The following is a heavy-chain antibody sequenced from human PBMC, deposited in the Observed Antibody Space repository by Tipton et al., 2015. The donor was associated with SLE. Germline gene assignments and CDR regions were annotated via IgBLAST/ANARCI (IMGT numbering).Heavy chain of an antibody. J-gene: IGHJ4*02. CDR3: AREGEKAGEDF. CDR2: LYTGGST. CDR1: GDSITNFF. D-gene: IGHD3-16*01. V-gene: IGHV4-4*08. Sequence: TLSLTCTVSGDSITNFFWGWIRQPPGKGLEWIGYLYTGGSTHHNPSLQSRVTMSVDMSKNQFSLKLTSVTAADTAVYYCAREGEKAGEDFWGPGMLVTVSS.